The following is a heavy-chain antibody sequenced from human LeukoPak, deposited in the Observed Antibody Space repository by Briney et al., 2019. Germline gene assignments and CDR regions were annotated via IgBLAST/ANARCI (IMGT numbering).Heavy chain of an antibody. V-gene: IGHV4-31*03. Sequence: SETLSLTCTVSGGSISSAGYFWSWIRQHPGKGLEWIGYIDYSGSTYYNPSLKSRVTMSVDTSKNQFSLSLTSVTAADTAVYYCAKAENGLDYWGQGTLVTVSS. CDR1: GGSISSAGYF. J-gene: IGHJ4*02. CDR2: IDYSGST. CDR3: AKAENGLDY. D-gene: IGHD2-8*01.